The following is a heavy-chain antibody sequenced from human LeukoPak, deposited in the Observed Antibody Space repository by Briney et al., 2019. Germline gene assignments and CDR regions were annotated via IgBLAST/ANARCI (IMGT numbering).Heavy chain of an antibody. CDR1: GGSFSGYY. D-gene: IGHD3-10*01. CDR2: INHSGST. Sequence: SETLSLTCAVYGGSFSGYYWSWIRQPPGKGLEWIGEINHSGSTNYNPSLKSRVTISVDTSKNQFSLKLSSVTAADTAVYYCARKRHYYGSGSYFNWFDPWGQGTLVTVSS. J-gene: IGHJ5*02. CDR3: ARKRHYYGSGSYFNWFDP. V-gene: IGHV4-34*01.